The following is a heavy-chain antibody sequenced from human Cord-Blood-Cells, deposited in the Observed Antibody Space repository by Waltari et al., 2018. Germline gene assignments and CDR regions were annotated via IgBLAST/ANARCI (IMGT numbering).Heavy chain of an antibody. V-gene: IGHV1-69*09. D-gene: IGHD6-6*01. Sequence: QVQLVQSGAEVKKPGSSVKVSCKASGGTFSSYAISWVRQAPGQGLEWMGSSIPILGIANDAQKFQGRVTITADKSTSTAYMWLSRLRAEDTAVYYCARSYSSSSWRAFDIWGQGTMVTVSS. CDR2: SIPILGIA. CDR1: GGTFSSYA. J-gene: IGHJ3*02. CDR3: ARSYSSSSWRAFDI.